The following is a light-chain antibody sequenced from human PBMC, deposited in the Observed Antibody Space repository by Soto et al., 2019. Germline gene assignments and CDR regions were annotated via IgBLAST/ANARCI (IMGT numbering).Light chain of an antibody. CDR3: QQYKTYSST. J-gene: IGKJ4*01. V-gene: IGKV1-5*03. CDR2: KAS. Sequence: DIQMTQSPSTLSASVGDRVTITCRASQSISSWLAWYQQKPGKAPKLLIYKASSLETGVPSRFSGSGSGTEFSLTISSLQPDDLATYYCQQYKTYSSTFGGGTKVDI. CDR1: QSISSW.